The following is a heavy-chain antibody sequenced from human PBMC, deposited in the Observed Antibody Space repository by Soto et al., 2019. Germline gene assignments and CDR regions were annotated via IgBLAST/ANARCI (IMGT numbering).Heavy chain of an antibody. CDR3: ARDYDSGGLYYFDY. CDR2: ISSSSSTI. CDR1: GFTFSSYS. D-gene: IGHD3-22*01. V-gene: IGHV3-48*02. Sequence: EVQLVESGGGLVQPGGSLRLSCAASGFTFSSYSMNWVRQAPGKGLEWVSYISSSSSTIYYADSVKGRFTISRDSATSALYLQLNSQRDEETAVYYCARDYDSGGLYYFDYWGQRTLVTVSS. J-gene: IGHJ4*02.